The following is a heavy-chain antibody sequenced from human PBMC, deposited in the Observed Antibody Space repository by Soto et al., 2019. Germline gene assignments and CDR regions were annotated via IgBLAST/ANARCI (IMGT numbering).Heavy chain of an antibody. D-gene: IGHD2-8*02. CDR1: GYSFTGYY. V-gene: IGHV1-2*02. J-gene: IGHJ4*02. CDR2: INPDSGAT. Sequence: GASVKVSFKASGYSFTGYYIHWVRQAPGQGLEWMGWINPDSGATNYAQNFQGRVTLTSDTSISTASMDLTSLTSDDTAVYYCARGDYGTGGYPFPYFDYWGQGTLVTVSS. CDR3: ARGDYGTGGYPFPYFDY.